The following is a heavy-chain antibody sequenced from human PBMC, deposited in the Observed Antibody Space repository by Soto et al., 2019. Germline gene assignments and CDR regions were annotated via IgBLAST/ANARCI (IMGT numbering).Heavy chain of an antibody. D-gene: IGHD2-15*01. CDR2: INHSGST. CDR1: GGSFSGYY. V-gene: IGHV4-34*01. Sequence: QVQLQQWGAGLLKPSETLSLTCAVYGGSFSGYYWSWIRQPPGKGLEWIGEINHSGSTNYNPSLNSRVTITIDTSKYQFCLKMSSVTAGDTAVYYCASAGYCAWRYWGKGTLVTVSS. CDR3: ASAGYCAWRY. J-gene: IGHJ4*02.